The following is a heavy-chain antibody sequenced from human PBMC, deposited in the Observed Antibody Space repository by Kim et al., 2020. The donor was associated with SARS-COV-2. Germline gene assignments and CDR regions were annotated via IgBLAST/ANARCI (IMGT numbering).Heavy chain of an antibody. Sequence: GGSLRLSCAASGFTVSSNYMSWVRQAPGKGLEWVSVIYSGGSTYYADSVKGRFTISRDNSKNTLYLQMNSLRAEDTAVYYCARDSRYFGPFDIWGQGTMVTVSS. CDR1: GFTVSSNY. CDR3: ARDSRYFGPFDI. J-gene: IGHJ3*02. D-gene: IGHD3-9*01. V-gene: IGHV3-53*01. CDR2: IYSGGST.